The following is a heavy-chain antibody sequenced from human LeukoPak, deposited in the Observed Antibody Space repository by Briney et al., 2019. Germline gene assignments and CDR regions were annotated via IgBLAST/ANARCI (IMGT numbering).Heavy chain of an antibody. V-gene: IGHV3-23*01. D-gene: IGHD3-10*01. CDR1: GFTFSSYT. CDR3: ARSRFGHDAFDI. CDR2: ISSGGLST. J-gene: IGHJ3*02. Sequence: PGGSLRLSCAASGFTFSSYTMSWVRQAPGKGLEWVSGISSGGLSTDYADSVKGRFTISRGNSKNTLYVQMNSLRAEDTAVYFCARSRFGHDAFDIWGPGTMVTVSS.